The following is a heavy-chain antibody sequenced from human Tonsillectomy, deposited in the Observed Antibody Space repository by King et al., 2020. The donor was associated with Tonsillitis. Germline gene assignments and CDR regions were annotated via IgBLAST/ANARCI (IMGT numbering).Heavy chain of an antibody. Sequence: VQLVESGGGLVKPGGSLRLSCAASGFTFSDYYMNWIRQAPGKGLEGVSSISSSGNTIYYAGSVKGRFAISRDNAQNSLDLQMNSLRAEDTAVYYCARYYYDSSGYYYYDYWGQGTLVTVSS. D-gene: IGHD3-22*01. CDR1: GFTFSDYY. CDR2: ISSSGNTI. CDR3: ARYYYDSSGYYYYDY. V-gene: IGHV3-11*01. J-gene: IGHJ4*02.